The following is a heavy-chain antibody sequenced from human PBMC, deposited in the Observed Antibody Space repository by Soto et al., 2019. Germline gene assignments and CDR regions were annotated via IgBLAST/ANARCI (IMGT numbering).Heavy chain of an antibody. J-gene: IGHJ4*02. V-gene: IGHV3-9*01. CDR3: AKGFPVERYDYIWGSYHYFDY. CDR1: GFTFDDYA. Sequence: EVQLVESGGGLVQPGRSLRLSCAASGFTFDDYAMHWVRQAPGKGLEWVSGISWNSGSIGYADSVKGRFTISRDNAKNSLYLQMNSLRAEDTALYYCAKGFPVERYDYIWGSYHYFDYWGQGTLVTVSS. CDR2: ISWNSGSI. D-gene: IGHD3-16*02.